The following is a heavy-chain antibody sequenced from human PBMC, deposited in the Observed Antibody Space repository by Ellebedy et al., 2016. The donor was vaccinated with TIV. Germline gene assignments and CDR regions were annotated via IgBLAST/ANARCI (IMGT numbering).Heavy chain of an antibody. Sequence: GESLKTSCAASRFTFSTYAMTWVRQAPGKGLAWVSAISSSGSSTYYADSVKGRFTISRDNSKNTLYLQMNSLRAEDTAVYYCAKFGYCTDGACSHFDYWGQGTLVTVSS. CDR3: AKFGYCTDGACSHFDY. V-gene: IGHV3-23*01. CDR2: ISSSGSST. D-gene: IGHD2-8*01. J-gene: IGHJ4*02. CDR1: RFTFSTYA.